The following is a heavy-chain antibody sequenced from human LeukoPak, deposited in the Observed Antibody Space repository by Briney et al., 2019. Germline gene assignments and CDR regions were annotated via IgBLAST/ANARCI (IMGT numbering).Heavy chain of an antibody. D-gene: IGHD4-17*01. CDR3: ARDGNYGDEAVAFDY. Sequence: GRSLRLSCAASGFTFSSYAMHWVRKAPGKGLEWVAVISYDGSNKYYADSVKGRFTISRDNSKNTLYLQMNSLRAEDTAVYYCARDGNYGDEAVAFDYWGQGTLVTASS. V-gene: IGHV3-30*04. CDR2: ISYDGSNK. CDR1: GFTFSSYA. J-gene: IGHJ4*02.